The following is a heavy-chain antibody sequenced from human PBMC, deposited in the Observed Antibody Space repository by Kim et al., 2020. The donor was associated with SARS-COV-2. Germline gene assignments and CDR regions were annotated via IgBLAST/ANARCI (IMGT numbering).Heavy chain of an antibody. CDR3: ARVGSGKWFGELLHIDY. D-gene: IGHD3-10*01. CDR1: GGSISSGGYY. CDR2: IYYSGST. V-gene: IGHV4-31*03. J-gene: IGHJ4*02. Sequence: SETLSLTCTVSGGSISSGGYYWSWIRQHPGNGLEWIGYIYYSGSTYYNPSLKSRVTISVDTSKNQFSLKLSSVTAADTAVYYCARVGSGKWFGELLHIDYWGQGTLVTVSS.